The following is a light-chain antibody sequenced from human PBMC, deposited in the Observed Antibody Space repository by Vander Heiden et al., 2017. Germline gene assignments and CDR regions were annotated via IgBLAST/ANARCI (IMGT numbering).Light chain of an antibody. CDR1: QSVSSSY. V-gene: IGKV3-20*01. CDR3: QQEGSSQFT. J-gene: IGKJ3*01. Sequence: EIVLTDSPGTLSLSPGERATLSCRASQSVSSSYLAWYQQKPGQAPRLLIYGASSRATGIPDRFSGSGSGTDFTLTISRLEPEDFAVYYCQQEGSSQFTFGHGTKVDIK. CDR2: GAS.